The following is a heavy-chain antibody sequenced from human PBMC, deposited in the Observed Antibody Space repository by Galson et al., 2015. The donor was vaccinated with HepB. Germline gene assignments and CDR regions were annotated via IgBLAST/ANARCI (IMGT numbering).Heavy chain of an antibody. V-gene: IGHV3-30-3*01. Sequence: SLRLSCAASGFTFSSYALHWVRQAPGKGLEWVAMMSYDGSNKYYADSVKGRWTVSRDTSKNTLYLQMNSVRAEDTAVYYCASSLRGYNYGHFYSWGQGTLVTVSS. CDR3: ASSLRGYNYGHFYS. CDR1: GFTFSSYA. CDR2: MSYDGSNK. D-gene: IGHD5-18*01. J-gene: IGHJ4*02.